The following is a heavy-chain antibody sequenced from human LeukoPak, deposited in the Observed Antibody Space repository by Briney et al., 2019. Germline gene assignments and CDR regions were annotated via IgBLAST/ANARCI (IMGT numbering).Heavy chain of an antibody. CDR3: ARGLLWFGELFNDAFDI. CDR2: INPNSGGT. Sequence: GGSLRLSCAASGFTFSNYGMHLVRQAPGQGLEWMGWINPNSGGTNYAQKFQGRVTMTRDTSISTAYMELSRLRSDDTAVYYCARGLLWFGELFNDAFDIWGQGTMVTVSS. V-gene: IGHV1-2*02. CDR1: GFTFSNYG. J-gene: IGHJ3*02. D-gene: IGHD3-10*01.